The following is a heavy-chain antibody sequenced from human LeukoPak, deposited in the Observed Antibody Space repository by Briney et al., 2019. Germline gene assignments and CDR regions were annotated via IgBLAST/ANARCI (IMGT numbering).Heavy chain of an antibody. CDR2: IYYSGST. Sequence: SETLSLTCTVSGGSISGYYWSWIRQPPGKGLEWIAYIYYSGSTNYNPSLKSRVTISVDTSKNQFSLKLTSVTAADTALYYCARTKLYCSGGSCYSSLDYWGQGTLVTVSS. J-gene: IGHJ4*02. CDR3: ARTKLYCSGGSCYSSLDY. CDR1: GGSISGYY. V-gene: IGHV4-59*01. D-gene: IGHD2-15*01.